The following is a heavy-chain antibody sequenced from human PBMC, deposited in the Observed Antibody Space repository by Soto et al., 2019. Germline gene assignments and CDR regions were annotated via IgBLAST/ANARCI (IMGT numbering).Heavy chain of an antibody. CDR2: LSSDGNNK. CDR3: ATWTLPLSWNWLQSAAGKFDY. Sequence: QVHLVESGGGVVRPGTSLRVSCSASEFSFNNYAVHWVRQAPGEVLEWVALLSSDGNNKYYPDSVRGRFTISRDHSNNTVYLQMHSLRVDDTAVYYGATWTLPLSWNWLQSAAGKFDYWGQGPLVTVAS. J-gene: IGHJ4*02. V-gene: IGHV3-30-3*01. D-gene: IGHD5-12*01. CDR1: EFSFNNYA.